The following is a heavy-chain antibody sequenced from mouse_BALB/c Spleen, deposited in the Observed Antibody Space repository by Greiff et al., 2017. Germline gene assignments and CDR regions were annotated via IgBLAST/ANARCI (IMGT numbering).Heavy chain of an antibody. V-gene: IGHV14-3*02. CDR1: GFNIKDTY. Sequence: VHVKQSGAELVKPGASVKLSCTASGFNIKDTYMHWVKQRPEQGLEWIGRIDPANGNTKYDPKFQGKATITADTSSNTAYLQLSSLTSEDTAVYYCARDGSSHWYFDVWGAGTTVTVSS. J-gene: IGHJ1*01. CDR2: IDPANGNT. D-gene: IGHD1-1*01. CDR3: ARDGSSHWYFDV.